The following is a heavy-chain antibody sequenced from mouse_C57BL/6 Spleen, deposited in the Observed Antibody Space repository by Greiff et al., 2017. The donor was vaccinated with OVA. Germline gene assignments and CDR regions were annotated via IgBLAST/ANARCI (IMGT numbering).Heavy chain of an antibody. D-gene: IGHD3-2*02. Sequence: QVQLKQPGAELVRPGSSVKLSCKASGYTFTSYWMHWVKQRPIQGLEWIGNIDPSDSETHYNQKFKDKATLTVDKSSSTAYMQLSSLTSEDSAVYYCARDGSGRRGDYWGQGTSVTVSS. V-gene: IGHV1-52*01. CDR3: ARDGSGRRGDY. CDR2: IDPSDSET. CDR1: GYTFTSYW. J-gene: IGHJ4*01.